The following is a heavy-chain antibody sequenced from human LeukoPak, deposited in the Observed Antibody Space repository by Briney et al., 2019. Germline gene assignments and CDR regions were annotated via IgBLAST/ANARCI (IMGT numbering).Heavy chain of an antibody. CDR3: ARGGTLTGYYDY. Sequence: GGSLVLSCAASGFTFKDHSMKWIRQAPGKGLEGVSSISGSSDYIFHAHSVKGRFTISRDNAKDSLFLQMNSLRAEDTAVYYCARGGTLTGYYDYWGQGTLVTVSS. CDR2: ISGSSDYI. J-gene: IGHJ4*02. V-gene: IGHV3-21*01. CDR1: GFTFKDHS. D-gene: IGHD3-9*01.